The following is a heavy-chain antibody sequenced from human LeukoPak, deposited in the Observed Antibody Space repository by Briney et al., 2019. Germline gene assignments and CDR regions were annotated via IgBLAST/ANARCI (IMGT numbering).Heavy chain of an antibody. CDR3: ARRYCSSTSCTLDY. D-gene: IGHD2-2*01. V-gene: IGHV3-48*03. CDR1: GFTFSSYE. CDR2: ISSGTTTI. Sequence: PGGSLRLSCTASGFTFSSYEMNWVRQAPGKGLGWVSYISSGTTTIYYADSVKGRFTISRDNAKNSLYLQMNSLRAEDTAVYYCARRYCSSTSCTLDYWGQGTLVTVSS. J-gene: IGHJ4*02.